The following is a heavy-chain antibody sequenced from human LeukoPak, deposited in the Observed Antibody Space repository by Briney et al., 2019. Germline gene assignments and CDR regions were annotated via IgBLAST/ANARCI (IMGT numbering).Heavy chain of an antibody. CDR2: FDPEDGET. D-gene: IGHD1-26*01. V-gene: IGHV1-24*01. CDR1: GYTLTELS. J-gene: IGHJ4*02. Sequence: ASVKVSCKVSGYTLTELSMHWVRQAPGKGLVWMGGFDPEDGETIYAQKFQGRVTMTEDTSTDTAYMELSSLRSEDTAVYYCATDREEVGAFDYWGQGTLVTVSS. CDR3: ATDREEVGAFDY.